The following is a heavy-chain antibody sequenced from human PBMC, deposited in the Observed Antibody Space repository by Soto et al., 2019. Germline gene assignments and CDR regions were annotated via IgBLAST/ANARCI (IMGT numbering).Heavy chain of an antibody. V-gene: IGHV3-23*01. J-gene: IGHJ4*02. D-gene: IGHD5-12*01. CDR1: GCTLSSYA. Sequence: PXGSLRLSCAASGCTLSSYAMSWVRQAPGKGLEWVSAISGSGGSAYYADSVKGRFTISRDNSKNTLYLQMNSLRAEDTAVYYCAKLARRDGYNSDYWGQGTLVTVSS. CDR3: AKLARRDGYNSDY. CDR2: ISGSGGSA.